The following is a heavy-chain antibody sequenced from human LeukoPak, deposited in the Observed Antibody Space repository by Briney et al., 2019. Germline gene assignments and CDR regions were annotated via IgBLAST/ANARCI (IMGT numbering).Heavy chain of an antibody. D-gene: IGHD6-19*01. CDR2: IYTSGST. V-gene: IGHV4-4*07. CDR1: GGSISSYY. Sequence: SETLSLTCTVSGGSISSYYWSWIRQPAGKGLEWIGRIYTSGSTNYTPSLKSRVTMSLATSKNQFSLKLSSVTAADTAVYYCARGEWLANFDYWGQGTLVTVSS. J-gene: IGHJ4*02. CDR3: ARGEWLANFDY.